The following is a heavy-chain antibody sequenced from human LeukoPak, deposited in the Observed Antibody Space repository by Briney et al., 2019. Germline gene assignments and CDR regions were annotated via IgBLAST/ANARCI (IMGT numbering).Heavy chain of an antibody. CDR3: ARGYSSSWLGKFDY. Sequence: SETLSLTCTVSGGSISSYYWSWIRQTPGKGLEWIGYIYYSGSTNYNPSLNSRVTMSVDTSKNQFSLNLNSVGAADTAVYYCARGYSSSWLGKFDYWGQGTLVTVSS. J-gene: IGHJ4*02. CDR1: GGSISSYY. V-gene: IGHV4-59*01. D-gene: IGHD6-13*01. CDR2: IYYSGST.